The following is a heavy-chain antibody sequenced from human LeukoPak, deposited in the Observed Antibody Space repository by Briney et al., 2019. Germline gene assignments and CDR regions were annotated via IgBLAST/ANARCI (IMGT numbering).Heavy chain of an antibody. V-gene: IGHV1-18*01. CDR2: ISAYNGNT. CDR3: ARQWPTRNVITWDNWFDP. D-gene: IGHD6-19*01. J-gene: IGHJ5*02. Sequence: ASVKVSCKASGYTFTSYGISWVRQAPGQGLEWMGWISAYNGNTNYAQKPQGRVTMTTDTSTSTAYMELRSLRSDDTAVYYCARQWPTRNVITWDNWFDPWGQGTLVTVSS. CDR1: GYTFTSYG.